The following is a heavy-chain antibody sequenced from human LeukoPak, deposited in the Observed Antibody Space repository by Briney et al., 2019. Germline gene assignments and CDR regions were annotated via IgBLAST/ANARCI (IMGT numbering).Heavy chain of an antibody. CDR1: GGSFSGYY. Sequence: SETLSLTCAVYGGSFSGYYWSWIRQPPGKGLEWIGEINHSGSTNYNPSLKSRVTISVDTSKNQFSLKLSSVTAADTAVYYCARTYYYGSGSYYNPRGYFNYWGQGTLVTVSS. V-gene: IGHV4-34*01. J-gene: IGHJ4*02. CDR2: INHSGST. CDR3: ARTYYYGSGSYYNPRGYFNY. D-gene: IGHD3-10*01.